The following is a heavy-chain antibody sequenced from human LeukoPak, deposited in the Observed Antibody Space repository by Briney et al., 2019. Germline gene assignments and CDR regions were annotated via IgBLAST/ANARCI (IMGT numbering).Heavy chain of an antibody. D-gene: IGHD3-10*01. V-gene: IGHV1-8*01. Sequence: ASVKVSCKASGYTFTSYDINWVRQATGQGLEWMGWMNPNSGNTGYAQKFQGRVTMTRNTSISTAYMELSSLRSEDTAVYYCARVRRTTVRGVIYLWYWGQGTLVTVSS. CDR1: GYTFTSYD. J-gene: IGHJ4*02. CDR3: ARVRRTTVRGVIYLWY. CDR2: MNPNSGNT.